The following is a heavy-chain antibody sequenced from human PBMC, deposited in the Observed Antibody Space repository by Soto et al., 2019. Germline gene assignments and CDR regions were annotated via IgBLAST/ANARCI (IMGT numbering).Heavy chain of an antibody. CDR3: VRGAFGKSYVDF. Sequence: EVQLVESGGGLVQPGGSLRLSCAASGFPFSSYWVHWVRQVPGKGPLWVSRIKGDEITATYADSVKGRFTLSRDNAKNTVYLQMNSLRVEDTAVYYCVRGAFGKSYVDFWGQGTLVTVSS. J-gene: IGHJ4*02. D-gene: IGHD3-16*01. V-gene: IGHV3-74*01. CDR1: GFPFSSYW. CDR2: IKGDEITA.